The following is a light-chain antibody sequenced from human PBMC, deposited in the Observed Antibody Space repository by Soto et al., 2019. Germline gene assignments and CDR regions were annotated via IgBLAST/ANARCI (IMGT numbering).Light chain of an antibody. J-gene: IGLJ1*01. CDR1: SSDVGAYNY. V-gene: IGLV2-8*01. Sequence: QSVLTQPPSASGSPGQSVTISCTGTSSDVGAYNYVSWYQQHPGKAPKLMISEVTKRPSGVPDRFSGSKSGNTASLTVSGLQAEDESDYFCISYAGCNHFFYVLGTGTNLTVL. CDR3: ISYAGCNHFFYV. CDR2: EVT.